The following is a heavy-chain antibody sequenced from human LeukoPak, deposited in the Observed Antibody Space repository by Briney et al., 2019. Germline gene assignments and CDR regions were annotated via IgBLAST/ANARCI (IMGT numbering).Heavy chain of an antibody. D-gene: IGHD3-3*01. CDR1: GFTVSSNY. CDR3: AKDHRAGVVIKGTSDY. CDR2: IYSGGST. V-gene: IGHV3-53*05. J-gene: IGHJ4*02. Sequence: GGSLRLSCAASGFTVSSNYMSWVRQAPGKRLEWVSVIYSGGSTYYADSVKGRFTISRDNSKNTLYLQMNSLRAEDTAVYYCAKDHRAGVVIKGTSDYWGQGTLVTVSS.